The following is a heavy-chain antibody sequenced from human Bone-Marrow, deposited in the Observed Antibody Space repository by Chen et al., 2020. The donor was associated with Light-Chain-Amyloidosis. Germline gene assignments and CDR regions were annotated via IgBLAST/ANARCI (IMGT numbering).Heavy chain of an antibody. CDR2: IKSESDGGTT. D-gene: IGHD2-21*01. CDR3: ASDGGLVVVEAAV. CDR1: GFSFSNAG. Sequence: EVRLVESGGGVVKPGGSLRLSCEASGFSFSNAGVTWVRQAPGKGLEWLGRIKSESDGGTTAFAASVQGRFGISRDQTRNTVYLQMSSLKSDDTAIYYCASDGGLVVVEAAVWGQGTQVTVSS. V-gene: IGHV3-15*01. J-gene: IGHJ4*02.